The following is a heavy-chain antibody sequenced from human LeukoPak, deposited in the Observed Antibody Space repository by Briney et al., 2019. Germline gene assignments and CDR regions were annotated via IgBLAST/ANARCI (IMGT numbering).Heavy chain of an antibody. CDR1: GGSVTSTNW. V-gene: IGHV4-4*02. J-gene: IGHJ4*02. Sequence: SGTLSLTCGVSGGSVTSTNWWTWVRPPPGKGLEWIGEVNLDGRTNYNPSLESRLTISVDLSENHISLNLTAVTAADTAVYYCAREGGFFRPLDYSGQGTLVTVSS. CDR3: AREGGFFRPLDY. CDR2: VNLDGRT. D-gene: IGHD3-3*01.